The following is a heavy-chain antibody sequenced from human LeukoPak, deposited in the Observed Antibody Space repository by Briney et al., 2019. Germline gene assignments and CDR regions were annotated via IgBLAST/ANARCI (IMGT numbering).Heavy chain of an antibody. V-gene: IGHV3-30*18. J-gene: IGHJ5*02. Sequence: QAGGSLRLSCAAPGFTFSAYGMHWVRQAPGKGLGWGAVISYEGSKKNNTDSVKGRFTISRDNSKNTLYLQMNSLRAEDTAVYYCAKDPWYYDILTGDNWFDPWGQGTLVTVSS. CDR2: ISYEGSKK. CDR1: GFTFSAYG. D-gene: IGHD3-9*01. CDR3: AKDPWYYDILTGDNWFDP.